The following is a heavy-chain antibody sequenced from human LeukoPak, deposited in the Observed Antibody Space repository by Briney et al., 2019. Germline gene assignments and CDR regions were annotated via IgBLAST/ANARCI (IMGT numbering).Heavy chain of an antibody. D-gene: IGHD3-3*01. CDR3: ARDKEADYDFSRGSRDNNWFDP. V-gene: IGHV1-46*01. CDR2: INPSGGST. J-gene: IGHJ5*02. Sequence: ASVKVSCKASGYTFTSYYMHWVRQAPGQGLEWMGIINPSGGSTSYAQKFQGRVTMTRDTSKNQFSLKLSSVTAADTAVYYCARDKEADYDFSRGSRDNNWFDPWGQGTLVTVSS. CDR1: GYTFTSYY.